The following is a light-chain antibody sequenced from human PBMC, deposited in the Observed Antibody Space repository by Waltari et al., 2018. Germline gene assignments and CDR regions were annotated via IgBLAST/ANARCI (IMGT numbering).Light chain of an antibody. V-gene: IGKV3-15*01. CDR3: QQYNKWPPGT. CDR2: GAS. CDR1: HSVSSD. J-gene: IGKJ1*01. Sequence: EVVLTQSPATLSVSLGERATLPCRASHSVSSDLAWYQQQPGQAPRLIIHGASIRATGLPARFSGSGSGTEFTLTISSLQSEDSAVYYCQQYNKWPPGTFGQGTKVEIK.